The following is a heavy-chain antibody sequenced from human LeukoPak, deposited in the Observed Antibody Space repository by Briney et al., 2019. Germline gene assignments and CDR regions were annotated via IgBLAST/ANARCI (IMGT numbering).Heavy chain of an antibody. CDR3: AKAGDGYPAYYFDY. CDR1: GFTLSSYA. V-gene: IGHV3-23*01. D-gene: IGHD2-15*01. CDR2: MSGSGGST. Sequence: GGSLRLSCAASGFTLSSYAMSWVRQAPGKGLEGFSTMSGSGGSTYYADSVKGLFTISRDNSKNTLYLQMNSLRAEATAVYYCAKAGDGYPAYYFDYWGQGTLVTVSS. J-gene: IGHJ4*02.